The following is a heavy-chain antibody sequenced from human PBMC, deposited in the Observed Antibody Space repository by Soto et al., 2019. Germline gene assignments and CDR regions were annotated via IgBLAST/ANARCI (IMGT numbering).Heavy chain of an antibody. CDR1: GFTFSSYA. D-gene: IGHD5-12*01. CDR3: AKYGYDFKNYYYYGMDV. Sequence: EVQLLESGGGLVQPGGSLRLSCAASGFTFSSYAMSWVRQAPGKRLEWVSAISGSGGSTYYADSVKGRFTISRDNSKNTLYLQMNSLRAEDTAVYYCAKYGYDFKNYYYYGMDVWGQGTTVTVSS. CDR2: ISGSGGST. J-gene: IGHJ6*02. V-gene: IGHV3-23*01.